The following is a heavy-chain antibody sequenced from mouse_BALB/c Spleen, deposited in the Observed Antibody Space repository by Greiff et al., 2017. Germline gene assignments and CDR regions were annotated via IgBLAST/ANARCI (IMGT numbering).Heavy chain of an antibody. CDR1: GYTFTNYW. J-gene: IGHJ3*01. CDR3: ARREYGNYEAWFAY. Sequence: VQLQQSGAELVRPGTSVKISCKASGYTFTNYWLGWVKQRPGHGLEWIGDIYPGGGYTNYNEKFKGKATLTADTSSSTAYMQLSSLTSEDSAVYFCARREYGNYEAWFAYWGQGTLVTVSA. D-gene: IGHD2-10*02. V-gene: IGHV1-63*02. CDR2: IYPGGGYT.